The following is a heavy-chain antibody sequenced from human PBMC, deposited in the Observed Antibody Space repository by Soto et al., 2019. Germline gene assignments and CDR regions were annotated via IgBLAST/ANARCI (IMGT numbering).Heavy chain of an antibody. CDR3: AKRYCATASCALFDR. Sequence: GGSLRLSCAASGFTFSSYSMNWVRQAPGKGLEWVSYISSSSSTIYYADSVKGRFTISRDNAKNTLYLQMNSLRAEDTALYYCAKRYCATASCALFDRWGQGTPVTVSS. D-gene: IGHD2-8*01. CDR2: ISSSSSTI. V-gene: IGHV3-48*01. CDR1: GFTFSSYS. J-gene: IGHJ4*02.